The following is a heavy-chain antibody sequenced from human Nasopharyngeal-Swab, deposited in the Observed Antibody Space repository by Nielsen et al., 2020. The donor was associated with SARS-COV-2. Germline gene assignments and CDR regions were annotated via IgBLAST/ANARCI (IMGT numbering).Heavy chain of an antibody. V-gene: IGHV3-73*01. D-gene: IGHD1-26*01. CDR1: GFTFSGSA. Sequence: GGSLRLSCAASGFTFSGSAMHWVRQASGKGLEWVGRIRNKANSYATAYAASVKGRFTISRDDSKNTAYLQMNSLKTEDTAVYYCTRGGIVGPPELGMDVWGQGTTVTVSS. J-gene: IGHJ6*02. CDR2: IRNKANSYAT. CDR3: TRGGIVGPPELGMDV.